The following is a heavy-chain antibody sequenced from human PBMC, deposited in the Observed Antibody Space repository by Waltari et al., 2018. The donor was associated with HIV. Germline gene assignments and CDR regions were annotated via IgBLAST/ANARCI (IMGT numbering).Heavy chain of an antibody. CDR1: GFTFSGHT. D-gene: IGHD5-12*01. V-gene: IGHV3-21*01. J-gene: IGHJ4*02. CDR2: ISSRGTYI. CDR3: AKVDTHGYLPYN. Sequence: EVQLVESGGGLVQPGGSLRLSCSASGFTFSGHTMNWVRQAPGKGLEWVSSISSRGTYIYYVDSVQGRFTISRDNAKNSLYLQMNSLRVEDTAIYYCAKVDTHGYLPYNWGQGTLVTVSS.